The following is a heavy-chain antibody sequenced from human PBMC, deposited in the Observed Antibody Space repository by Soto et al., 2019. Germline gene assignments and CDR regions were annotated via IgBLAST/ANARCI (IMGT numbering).Heavy chain of an antibody. CDR2: IIPIFGTA. D-gene: IGHD2-2*01. Sequence: SVKVSCKASGGTFSSYAISWVRQAPGQGLEWMGGIIPIFGTANYAQKSQGRVTITADESTSTAYMELSSLRSEDTAVYYCAREMYCSSTSCPHYYYYYGMDVWGQGTTVTVSS. CDR1: GGTFSSYA. J-gene: IGHJ6*02. CDR3: AREMYCSSTSCPHYYYYYGMDV. V-gene: IGHV1-69*13.